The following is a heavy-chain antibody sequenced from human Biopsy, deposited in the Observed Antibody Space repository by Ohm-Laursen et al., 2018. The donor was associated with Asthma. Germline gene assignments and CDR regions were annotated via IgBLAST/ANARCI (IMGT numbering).Heavy chain of an antibody. Sequence: SQTLSLTCTVSYGSTTSGGYYWTWIRQHPRKGLEWIGFIYYSGSTYYNPFLKSRVSISIDTSKNQFSLKLSSVTAADTAVYYCARAQDYYDSRGYYRSFDYWGQGTLVTVSS. J-gene: IGHJ4*02. CDR2: IYYSGST. CDR3: ARAQDYYDSRGYYRSFDY. D-gene: IGHD3-22*01. V-gene: IGHV4-31*03. CDR1: YGSTTSGGYY.